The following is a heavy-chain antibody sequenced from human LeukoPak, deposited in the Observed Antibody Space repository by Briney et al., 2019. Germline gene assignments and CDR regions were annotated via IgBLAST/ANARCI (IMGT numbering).Heavy chain of an antibody. CDR2: ITGNGGST. Sequence: GGSLRLSCAASGFTFSTYAMTWVRQAPGMGLEWVPSITGNGGSTYYADSVKGRFTISRDNAKNSLYLQMNSLRAEDTAVYYCARDLLIAAAGTSWWGQGTLVTVSS. CDR1: GFTFSTYA. V-gene: IGHV3-23*01. J-gene: IGHJ4*02. D-gene: IGHD6-13*01. CDR3: ARDLLIAAAGTSW.